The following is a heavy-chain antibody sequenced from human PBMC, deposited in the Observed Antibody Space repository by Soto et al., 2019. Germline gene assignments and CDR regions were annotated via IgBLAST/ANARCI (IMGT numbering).Heavy chain of an antibody. CDR2: IYYSGST. V-gene: IGHV4-59*01. D-gene: IGHD2-2*01. J-gene: IGHJ6*02. Sequence: PSETLSLTCTVYGGSISSYYWSWIRQPPGKGLEWIGYIYYSGSTNYNPSLKSRVTISVDTSKNQFSLKLSSVTAADTAVYYCARDRSKWYLDVWGQGTTVTVSS. CDR1: GGSISSYY. CDR3: ARDRSKWYLDV.